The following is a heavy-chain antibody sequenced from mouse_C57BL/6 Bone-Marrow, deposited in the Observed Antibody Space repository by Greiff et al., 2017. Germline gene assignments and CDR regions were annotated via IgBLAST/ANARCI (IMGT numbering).Heavy chain of an antibody. CDR2: ISDGGSYT. V-gene: IGHV5-4*01. Sequence: EVKLVESGGGLVKPGGSLKLSCAASGFTFSSYAMSWVRPTPEKRLEWVATISDGGSYTYYPDNVKGRFTISRDNAKNNLYLQMSHLKSEDTAMYYCARDSADGYNYWGQGTTLTVSS. D-gene: IGHD2-3*01. CDR3: ARDSADGYNY. J-gene: IGHJ2*01. CDR1: GFTFSSYA.